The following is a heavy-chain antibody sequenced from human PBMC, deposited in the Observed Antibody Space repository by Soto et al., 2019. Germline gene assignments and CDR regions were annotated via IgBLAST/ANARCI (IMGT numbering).Heavy chain of an antibody. CDR1: GFTFDDYA. D-gene: IGHD6-13*01. J-gene: IGHJ3*02. Sequence: DVQLVESGGGLVQPGRSLRLSCAASGFTFDDYAMHWVRQAPGKGLERVSGISWNSGSIGYADSVKGRFTISRDNAKNSLYLQMNSRRAEDTALYYCAKDLYIAAAGTAFDIWGQGTMVTVSS. CDR3: AKDLYIAAAGTAFDI. V-gene: IGHV3-9*01. CDR2: ISWNSGSI.